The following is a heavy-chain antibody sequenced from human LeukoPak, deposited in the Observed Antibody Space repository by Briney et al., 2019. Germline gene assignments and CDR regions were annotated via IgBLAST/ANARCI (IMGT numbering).Heavy chain of an antibody. CDR1: GGTFSSYA. Sequence: SVKVSCKASGGTFSSYAISWVRQAPGQGLEWMGGIIPIFGTANYAQKFQGRVTITADESTSTAYMELNSLRAEDTALYYCAKDLGRTSDYWGQGTLVSVSS. D-gene: IGHD3/OR15-3a*01. J-gene: IGHJ4*02. CDR3: AKDLGRTSDY. CDR2: IIPIFGTA. V-gene: IGHV1-69*01.